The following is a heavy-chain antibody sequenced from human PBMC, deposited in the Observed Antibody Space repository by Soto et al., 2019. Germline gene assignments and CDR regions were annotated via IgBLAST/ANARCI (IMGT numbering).Heavy chain of an antibody. V-gene: IGHV1-69*13. CDR3: AKYTYYYDSSGYSGTDAFDI. CDR1: GGTFSSYA. D-gene: IGHD3-22*01. J-gene: IGHJ3*02. Sequence: AASVKVSCKASGGTFSSYAISWVRQAPGQGLEWMGGIIPIFGTANYAQKFQGRVTITADESTSTAYMELSSLRSEDTAVYYCAKYTYYYDSSGYSGTDAFDIRGQGTMVTVAS. CDR2: IIPIFGTA.